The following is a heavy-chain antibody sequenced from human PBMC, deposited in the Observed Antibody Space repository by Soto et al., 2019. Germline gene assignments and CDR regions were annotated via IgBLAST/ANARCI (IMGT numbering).Heavy chain of an antibody. J-gene: IGHJ4*02. CDR1: GGSISSGDYY. V-gene: IGHV4-31*03. Sequence: SETLSLTCTVSGGSISSGDYYWSWIRQVPKKGLEWIVYIYYSRSTYYTPYLRSRVAVSVDTSKNPFYLKLSSVTAADTAIYDCAREARLAAAGRFDYWGQGTLVTVSS. D-gene: IGHD6-13*01. CDR3: AREARLAAAGRFDY. CDR2: IYYSRST.